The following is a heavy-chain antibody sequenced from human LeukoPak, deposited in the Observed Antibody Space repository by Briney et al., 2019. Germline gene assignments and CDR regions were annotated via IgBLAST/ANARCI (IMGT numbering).Heavy chain of an antibody. V-gene: IGHV3-15*01. D-gene: IGHD4-23*01. J-gene: IGHJ4*02. CDR1: GLTFSNAW. CDR3: TTGPGNSGY. CDR2: IKSTTVDATP. Sequence: PGGSLRLSCAVSGLTFSNAWMSWVRQAPGKGLGWVGRIKSTTVDATPEYAAPVKGRFTISRDDSKDTVYLRMNSLKTEDTAVYYCTTGPGNSGYWGQGTLVTVSS.